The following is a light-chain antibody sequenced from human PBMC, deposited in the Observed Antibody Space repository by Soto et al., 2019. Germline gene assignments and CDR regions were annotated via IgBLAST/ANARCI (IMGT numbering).Light chain of an antibody. V-gene: IGLV2-8*01. CDR1: SSDVGGYNY. J-gene: IGLJ1*01. Sequence: QSALTQPPSASGSPGQSVAISCTGTSSDVGGYNYVSWYQQHPGKAPKLMIYEVNKRPSGVPDRFSGSKSGNTASLTVAGLQAEDEADYYCSSDAGSSNVFGAGTKVTV. CDR2: EVN. CDR3: SSDAGSSNV.